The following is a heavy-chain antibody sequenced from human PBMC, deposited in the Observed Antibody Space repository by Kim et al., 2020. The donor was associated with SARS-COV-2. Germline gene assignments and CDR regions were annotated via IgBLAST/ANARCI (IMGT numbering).Heavy chain of an antibody. V-gene: IGHV5-51*01. CDR2: IYPGGTDT. CDR3: ARLSSGSYYSLYYFDY. J-gene: IGHJ4*02. D-gene: IGHD1-26*01. CDR1: GYSFTSYW. Sequence: GESLKISCKGSGYSFTSYWIGWGRQMPGKGLEWMGIIYPGGTDTRYSPSFQGQVTISADKSNSTAYQQWSRLKAWDTAMYYCARLSSGSYYSLYYFDYWGQGTLVTVSS.